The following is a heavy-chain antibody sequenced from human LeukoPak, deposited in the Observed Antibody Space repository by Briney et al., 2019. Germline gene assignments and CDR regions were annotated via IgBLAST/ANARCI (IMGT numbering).Heavy chain of an antibody. J-gene: IGHJ6*02. CDR2: ISAYNGNT. V-gene: IGHV1-18*01. CDR1: GYTFTSYG. D-gene: IGHD3-9*01. CDR3: ARDGPDYDILTGYLPPTEIYYYYYGMDV. Sequence: ASVTVSCKASGYTFTSYGISLVRQAPGQGLEWMGWISAYNGNTNYAQKLQGRVTITTDTSTSTAYMELRSLRSDDTAVYYCARDGPDYDILTGYLPPTEIYYYYYGMDVWGQGTTVTVSS.